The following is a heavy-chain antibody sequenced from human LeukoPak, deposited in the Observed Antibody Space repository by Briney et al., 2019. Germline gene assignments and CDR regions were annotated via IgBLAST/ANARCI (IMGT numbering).Heavy chain of an antibody. CDR2: ISSSSSYI. CDR1: GFTFSTYS. CDR3: ARHDHSGSYRLDY. J-gene: IGHJ4*02. Sequence: GGSLRLSCAASGFTFSTYSMNWVRQAPGKGLEWVSSISSSSSYIYYADSVKGRFTISRDNAKKSLYLQMNSLRAEDTAVYYCARHDHSGSYRLDYWGQGTLVTVSS. D-gene: IGHD1-26*01. V-gene: IGHV3-21*01.